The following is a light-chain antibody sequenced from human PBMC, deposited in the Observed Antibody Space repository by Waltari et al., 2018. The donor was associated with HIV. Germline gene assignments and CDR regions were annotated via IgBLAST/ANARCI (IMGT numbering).Light chain of an antibody. CDR1: QNVGYY. CDR2: DAS. V-gene: IGKV3-11*01. J-gene: IGKJ4*01. CDR3: QQRSDWPPIT. Sequence: ETALTQSPAILSLSPGDRATLSCRASQNVGYYLAWYQQKPGQAPRVLIYDASKRAADVPARFSGSGSGTDFTLTISSLEPEDFAVYYCQQRSDWPPITFGGGTKVEIK.